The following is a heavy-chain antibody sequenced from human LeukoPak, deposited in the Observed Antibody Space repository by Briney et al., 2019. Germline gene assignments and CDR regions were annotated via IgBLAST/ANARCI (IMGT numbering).Heavy chain of an antibody. Sequence: PSETLSLTCTVSGGSISSSSYYWGWIRQPPGKGLEWIGSIYYSGSTYYNPSLKSRVTISVDTSKNQFSLKLSSVTAADTAVYYCARGYDSSEDLPFDIWGQGTMVTVSS. CDR1: GGSISSSSYY. J-gene: IGHJ3*02. V-gene: IGHV4-39*01. CDR2: IYYSGST. D-gene: IGHD3-22*01. CDR3: ARGYDSSEDLPFDI.